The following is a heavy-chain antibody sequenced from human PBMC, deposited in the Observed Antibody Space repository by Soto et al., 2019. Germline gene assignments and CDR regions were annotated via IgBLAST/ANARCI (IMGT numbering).Heavy chain of an antibody. J-gene: IGHJ5*02. CDR1: GDSVSSNRAA. CDR3: ARAYRIAAADIQFDP. D-gene: IGHD6-13*01. V-gene: IGHV6-1*01. Sequence: PSQTLSLTCAISGDSVSSNRAAWNWIRQSPSRDLKWLGRTYYRSKWYNDYAVSVKSRITINPDTSKNQFSLQLNSVTPEDTAVYYCARAYRIAAADIQFDPWGQGTLVTVSS. CDR2: TYYRSKWYN.